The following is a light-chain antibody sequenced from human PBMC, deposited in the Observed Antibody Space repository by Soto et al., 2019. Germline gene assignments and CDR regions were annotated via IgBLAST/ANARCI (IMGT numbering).Light chain of an antibody. CDR3: QHSYTLPYT. CDR1: QNIYNF. CDR2: AAS. Sequence: DLQMTQSPSSLSSSVGDRVTITCRASQNIYNFLNWYQQKPGTAPKLLIYAASNLQRGVPSKFSGSGSGTDFTLTISSLQPEDFATYYCQHSYTLPYTFGQGTKLEV. V-gene: IGKV1-39*01. J-gene: IGKJ2*01.